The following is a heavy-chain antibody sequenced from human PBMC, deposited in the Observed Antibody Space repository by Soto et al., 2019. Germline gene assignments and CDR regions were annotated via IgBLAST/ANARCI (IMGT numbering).Heavy chain of an antibody. Sequence: SETLSLTCTVSGGSVSSVSYYWSWIRQPPGKGLEWIGYIYFSGSTNYNPSLKSRVTISVDTSKNQFSLKLSSVTAADTAVYYCARDFGPNIAAHYYGMDGWGQGTTVTV. J-gene: IGHJ6*02. CDR1: GGSVSSVSYY. CDR2: IYFSGST. V-gene: IGHV4-61*01. CDR3: ARDFGPNIAAHYYGMDG. D-gene: IGHD6-6*01.